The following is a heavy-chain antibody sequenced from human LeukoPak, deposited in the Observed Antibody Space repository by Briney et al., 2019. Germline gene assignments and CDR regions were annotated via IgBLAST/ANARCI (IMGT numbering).Heavy chain of an antibody. V-gene: IGHV3-21*01. D-gene: IGHD5-12*01. CDR2: ISSSSSYI. J-gene: IGHJ6*02. CDR3: ARGGDSGYDTDYYYGMDV. Sequence: GGSLRLSCAASGFTFRSYSMNWVRQAPGKGLEWVSSISSSSSYIYYADSVKGRFAISRDNAKNSLYLQMNSLRAEDTAVYYCARGGDSGYDTDYYYGMDVWGQGTTVTVSS. CDR1: GFTFRSYS.